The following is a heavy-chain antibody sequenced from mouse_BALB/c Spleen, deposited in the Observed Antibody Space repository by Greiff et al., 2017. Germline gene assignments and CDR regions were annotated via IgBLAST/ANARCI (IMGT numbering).Heavy chain of an antibody. CDR1: GFTFTDYY. Sequence: EVQRVESGGGLVQPGGSLRLSCATSGFTFTDYYMSWVRQPPGKALEWLGFIRNKANGYTTEYSASVKGRFTISRDNSQSILYLQMNTLRAEDSATYYCARDEWFAYGGQGTLVTVSA. CDR3: ARDEWFAY. V-gene: IGHV7-3*02. CDR2: IRNKANGYTT. J-gene: IGHJ3*01.